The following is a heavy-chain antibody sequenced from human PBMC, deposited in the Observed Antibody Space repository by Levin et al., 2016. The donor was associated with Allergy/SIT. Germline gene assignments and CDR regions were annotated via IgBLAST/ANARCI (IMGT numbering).Heavy chain of an antibody. D-gene: IGHD6-19*01. CDR2: ISLSGGYT. Sequence: GESLKISCAASGFTFGSCAMGWVRQTPGKGLEWVAGISLSGGYTFYGVSVRGRFIISRDNSRNSLHLQMNGLRAEDSALYYCVKYLRADTDFLGDYWGQGTLVTVSS. CDR3: VKYLRADTDFLGDY. V-gene: IGHV3-23*01. J-gene: IGHJ4*02. CDR1: GFTFGSCA.